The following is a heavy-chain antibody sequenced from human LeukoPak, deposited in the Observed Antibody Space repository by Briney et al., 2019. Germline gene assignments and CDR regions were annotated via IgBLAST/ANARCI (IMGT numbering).Heavy chain of an antibody. V-gene: IGHV1-18*01. Sequence: GASVKVSCKASGYTFTSYGISWVRQAPGQGLEWMGWISAYNGNTNYAQKLQGRVTMTTDTSTSTVYMELSSLRSEDTAVYYCAREEGAYDFWSGYYLNPFDYWGQGTLVTVSS. CDR3: AREEGAYDFWSGYYLNPFDY. CDR2: ISAYNGNT. J-gene: IGHJ4*02. D-gene: IGHD3-3*01. CDR1: GYTFTSYG.